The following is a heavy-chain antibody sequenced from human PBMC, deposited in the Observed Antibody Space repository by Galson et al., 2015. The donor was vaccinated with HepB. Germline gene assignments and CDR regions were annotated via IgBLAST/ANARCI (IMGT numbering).Heavy chain of an antibody. CDR1: GYTLTDLS. Sequence: SVKVSCKVSGYTLTDLSMHWVRQAPGKGLEWMGGFDPEDGETIYAQKFQGRVTMTEDTSTDTAYMELTSLRSEDTAVYYCATSEYCGGDCYDAFQIWGQGAMVSGS. CDR2: FDPEDGET. D-gene: IGHD2-21*02. J-gene: IGHJ3*02. CDR3: ATSEYCGGDCYDAFQI. V-gene: IGHV1-24*01.